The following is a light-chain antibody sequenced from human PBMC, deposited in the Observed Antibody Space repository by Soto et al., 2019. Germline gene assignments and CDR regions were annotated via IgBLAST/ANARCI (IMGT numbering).Light chain of an antibody. CDR3: QQRSHWPPVT. CDR2: DAS. CDR1: QSVSSY. Sequence: EIVLTQSPATLSLSPGERATLSCRASQSVSSYLAWYQQKPGQAPRLLIYDASNRATGIPARFSGSGSVTDFTLAISSLEPEDFAIYYCQQRSHWPPVTFGGGTKVEIK. V-gene: IGKV3-11*01. J-gene: IGKJ4*02.